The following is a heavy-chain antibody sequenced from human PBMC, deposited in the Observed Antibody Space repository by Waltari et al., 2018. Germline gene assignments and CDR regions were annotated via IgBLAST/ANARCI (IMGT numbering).Heavy chain of an antibody. Sequence: QVQLVESGGGVVQPGRSLRLSCAASGFTFSSYAMHWVRQAPGKGLEWVAVISYDGSNKYYADSVKGRFTISRDNSKNTLYLQMNSLRAEDTAVYYCAREGSSGWSLDYWGQGTLVTVSS. J-gene: IGHJ4*02. CDR2: ISYDGSNK. D-gene: IGHD6-19*01. CDR1: GFTFSSYA. CDR3: AREGSSGWSLDY. V-gene: IGHV3-30*01.